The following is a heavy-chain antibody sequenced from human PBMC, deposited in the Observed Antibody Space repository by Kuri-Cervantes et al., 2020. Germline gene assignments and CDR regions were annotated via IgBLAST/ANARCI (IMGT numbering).Heavy chain of an antibody. CDR1: GFNFGTYG. V-gene: IGHV3-30*02. CDR2: LWYDGSEK. Sequence: GGSLRLSCTTSGFNFGTYGMNWVRQTPGKGLEWVAVLWYDGSEKYYGDSVKGRFTISRDNSKNSLYLQMNSLRPEDTALYYCAKGYSYGSYWYFDLWGRGTLVTVSS. D-gene: IGHD5-18*01. J-gene: IGHJ2*01. CDR3: AKGYSYGSYWYFDL.